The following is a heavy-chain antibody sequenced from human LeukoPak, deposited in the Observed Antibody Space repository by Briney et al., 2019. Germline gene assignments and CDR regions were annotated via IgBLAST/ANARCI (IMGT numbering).Heavy chain of an antibody. D-gene: IGHD4-23*01. J-gene: IGHJ4*02. CDR3: ARENYGGNSGDY. Sequence: QSGGSLRLSCAASGFTFSSYWMHWVRQAPGKGLVWVSRINSDGSSTSYADSVRGRFTISTDNAKNTLYLQMNSLRAEDTTVYYCARENYGGNSGDYWGQGTLVTVSS. V-gene: IGHV3-74*01. CDR2: INSDGSST. CDR1: GFTFSSYW.